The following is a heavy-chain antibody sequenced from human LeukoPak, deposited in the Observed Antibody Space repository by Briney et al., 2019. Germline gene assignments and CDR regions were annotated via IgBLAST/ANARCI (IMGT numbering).Heavy chain of an antibody. CDR2: IKSAGAT. CDR3: AKDSGHTPFDN. V-gene: IGHV3-53*01. Sequence: PGGSLRLSCAVSGITVSTNYMSWVRLAPGKGLEWVSTIKSAGATHYSDSVKGRFTISRDSSNNVLFLQMNSLRVDDTAVYYCAKDSGHTPFDNWGQGTPVTVSS. CDR1: GITVSTNY. D-gene: IGHD6-25*01. J-gene: IGHJ4*02.